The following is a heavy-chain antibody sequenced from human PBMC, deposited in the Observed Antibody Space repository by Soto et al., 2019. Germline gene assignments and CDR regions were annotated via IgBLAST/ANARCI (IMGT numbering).Heavy chain of an antibody. D-gene: IGHD4-17*01. CDR3: PRDLGSTVTTRAFDI. CDR2: INPNSGNT. V-gene: IGHV1-18*01. Sequence: GASVKVSCKASGYTFTSYGISWVRQAPGQGLEWMGRINPNSGNTNYAQKLQGRVTMTRDTSTSTVYMELSSLRSEDTAVYYCPRDLGSTVTTRAFDIWGQGTMVPVSS. J-gene: IGHJ3*02. CDR1: GYTFTSYG.